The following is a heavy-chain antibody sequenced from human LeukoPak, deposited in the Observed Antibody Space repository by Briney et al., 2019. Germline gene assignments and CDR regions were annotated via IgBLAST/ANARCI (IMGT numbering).Heavy chain of an antibody. D-gene: IGHD1-26*01. CDR1: GYTFTSYA. V-gene: IGHV1-3*01. CDR3: ARDDLVGATTGWFDP. Sequence: ASVKVSCKASGYTFTSYAMHWVRQAPGQRLEWMGWINAGNGNTKYSQKFQGRVTITRGTSASTAYMELSSLRSEDTAVYYCARDDLVGATTGWFDPWGQGTLVTVSS. CDR2: INAGNGNT. J-gene: IGHJ5*02.